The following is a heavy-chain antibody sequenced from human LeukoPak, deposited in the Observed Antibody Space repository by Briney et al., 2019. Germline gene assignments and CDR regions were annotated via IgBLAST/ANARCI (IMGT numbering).Heavy chain of an antibody. CDR3: AKGNPRAYDAFDI. J-gene: IGHJ3*02. CDR2: ISAGGGDT. Sequence: GGSLRLSCAASGFIFSNYAMSWVRQAPGKGLEWVSTISAGGGDTDYADSVKGRFTISRDNSKNTLHLQMNSLRAEDTAVYYCAKGNPRAYDAFDIWGQGTMGTVSS. V-gene: IGHV3-23*01. CDR1: GFIFSNYA. D-gene: IGHD1-14*01.